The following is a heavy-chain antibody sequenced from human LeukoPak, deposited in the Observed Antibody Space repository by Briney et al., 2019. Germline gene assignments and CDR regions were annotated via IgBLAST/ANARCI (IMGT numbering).Heavy chain of an antibody. J-gene: IGHJ4*02. V-gene: IGHV1-24*01. Sequence: ASVKVSCKVSGYTLTELSMHWVRQAPGKGLEWMRGFDPEDGETIYAQKFQGRVTMTEDTSTDTAYMELSSLRSEDTAVYYCAAYYYDSAPLFDYWGQGTLVTVSS. CDR1: GYTLTELS. D-gene: IGHD3-22*01. CDR3: AAYYYDSAPLFDY. CDR2: FDPEDGET.